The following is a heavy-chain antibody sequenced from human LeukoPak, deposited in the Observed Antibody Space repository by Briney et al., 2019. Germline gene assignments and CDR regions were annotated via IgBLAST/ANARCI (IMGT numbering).Heavy chain of an antibody. CDR2: IYYSGST. D-gene: IGHD6-19*01. Sequence: SETLSLTCTVSGGSISHYFWSWIRQPPGKALEWIGYIYYSGSTNYNPSLKSRVTISVVTSKNQFSLKLSSVTAADTAVYYCAKTVAGYWYFDLWGRGTLVTVSS. CDR3: AKTVAGYWYFDL. V-gene: IGHV4-59*08. CDR1: GGSISHYF. J-gene: IGHJ2*01.